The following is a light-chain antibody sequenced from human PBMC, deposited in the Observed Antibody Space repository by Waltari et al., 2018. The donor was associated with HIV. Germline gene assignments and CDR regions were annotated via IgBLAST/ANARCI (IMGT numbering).Light chain of an antibody. CDR3: QQYNGWPRT. Sequence: EIVMTQSPATLSVSPGDRVTLSCRASQNVITNLAWYQQKPGQAPSLLIYGASTRACGIPARFAGGGSGSDFTLTINSLQSEDCGLYYCQQYNGWPRTFGQGTKV. J-gene: IGKJ1*01. V-gene: IGKV3-15*01. CDR2: GAS. CDR1: QNVITN.